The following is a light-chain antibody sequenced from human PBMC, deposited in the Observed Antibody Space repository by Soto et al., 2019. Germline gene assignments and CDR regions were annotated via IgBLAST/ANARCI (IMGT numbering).Light chain of an antibody. Sequence: QSVLTQPDSVSGSPGQSITISCTGTSSDVGGYNFVSWYQQHPGKVPRLMIFDVNRRPSGVSDRFTGSNSGNTASLTISGLQAEDEGDYYCCSYTSSSTHVFGSGTKLTVL. CDR3: CSYTSSSTHV. CDR2: DVN. V-gene: IGLV2-14*03. CDR1: SSDVGGYNF. J-gene: IGLJ1*01.